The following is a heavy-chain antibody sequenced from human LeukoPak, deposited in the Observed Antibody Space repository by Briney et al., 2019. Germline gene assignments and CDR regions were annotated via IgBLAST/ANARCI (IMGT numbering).Heavy chain of an antibody. Sequence: GGSLRLSCTASGFTFGDYAMSWVRQAPGKGLEWVGFIRSEAYGGTTEYAASVKGRFTISRDDSKSIAYLQMNSLKTEDTAVYYCTRDSVLRYFDWFYYYWGQGTLVTVSS. CDR3: TRDSVLRYFDWFYYY. J-gene: IGHJ4*02. CDR2: IRSEAYGGTT. D-gene: IGHD3-9*01. V-gene: IGHV3-49*04. CDR1: GFTFGDYA.